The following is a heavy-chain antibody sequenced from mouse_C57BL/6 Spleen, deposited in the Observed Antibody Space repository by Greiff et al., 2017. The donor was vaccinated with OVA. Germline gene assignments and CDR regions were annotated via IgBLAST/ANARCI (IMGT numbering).Heavy chain of an antibody. CDR3: ARRTLDSSGYWDD. CDR1: GYTFTSYW. J-gene: IGHJ2*01. V-gene: IGHV1-52*01. D-gene: IGHD3-2*02. Sequence: QVQLQQPGAELVRPGSSVKLSCKASGYTFTSYWMHWVKQRPIQGLEWIGNIDPSDSETHYNQKFKDKATLTVDKSSSTAYMQLSSLTSEDSAVYYCARRTLDSSGYWDDWGQGTTLTVSS. CDR2: IDPSDSET.